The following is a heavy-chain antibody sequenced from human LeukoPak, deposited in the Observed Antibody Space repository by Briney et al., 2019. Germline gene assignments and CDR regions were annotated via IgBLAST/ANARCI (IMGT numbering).Heavy chain of an antibody. V-gene: IGHV3-21*04. CDR3: AKDGGVTGAFDI. J-gene: IGHJ3*02. D-gene: IGHD3-3*01. CDR2: ISSSSSYI. Sequence: GGSLRLSCAASGFTFSSYSMNWVRQAPGKGLEWVSSISSSSSYIYYADSVKGRFTISRDNSKNSLYLQMNSLRAEDTALYYCAKDGGVTGAFDIWGQGTMVTVSS. CDR1: GFTFSSYS.